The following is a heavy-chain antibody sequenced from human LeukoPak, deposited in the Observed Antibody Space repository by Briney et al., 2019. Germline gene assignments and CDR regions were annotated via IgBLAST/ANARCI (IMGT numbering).Heavy chain of an antibody. CDR1: GGSISSYY. D-gene: IGHD2-15*01. Sequence: SETLSLTCTDSGGSISSYYRSWIRQPAGRGLEWIGRVYTSGSTNYNPSLKSRVTISVDKSKNQFSLKLSSVTAADTAVYYCAREVLSYCSGGSRYSEGYFYWGQGTLVTVSS. CDR3: AREVLSYCSGGSRYSEGYFY. V-gene: IGHV4-4*07. CDR2: VYTSGST. J-gene: IGHJ4*02.